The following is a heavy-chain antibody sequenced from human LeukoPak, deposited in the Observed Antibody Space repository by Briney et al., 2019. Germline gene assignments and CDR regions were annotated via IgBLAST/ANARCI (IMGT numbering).Heavy chain of an antibody. CDR1: GDSISIDY. D-gene: IGHD3-16*01. V-gene: IGHV4-59*12. Sequence: SETLSLTCPVSGDSISIDYWNWIRQPPGKGLEWIGYIYASGSTDYNPSLKSRVTISIDTSKSRFSLKLSSVTAADTAIYYCARGSGYDGSRIWGQGTLVTVSS. CDR3: ARGSGYDGSRI. J-gene: IGHJ4*02. CDR2: IYASGST.